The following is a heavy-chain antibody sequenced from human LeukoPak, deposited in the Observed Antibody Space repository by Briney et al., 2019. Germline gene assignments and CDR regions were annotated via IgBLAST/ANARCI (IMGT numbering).Heavy chain of an antibody. V-gene: IGHV3-21*01. J-gene: IGHJ6*02. CDR2: ISSSRSYI. CDR1: GFTFSSYS. Sequence: GGALRLSCAASGFTFSSYSMNWVRQAPGKGREWVSWISSSRSYIYYADSVKGRFTISRDNAKTSLYLQMNSLRAEDTAVYYCASAVAGTDYYYGMDVWGQGTTVTVSS. CDR3: ASAVAGTDYYYGMDV. D-gene: IGHD6-19*01.